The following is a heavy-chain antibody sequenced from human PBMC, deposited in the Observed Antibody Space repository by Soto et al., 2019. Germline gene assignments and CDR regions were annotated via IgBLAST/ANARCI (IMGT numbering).Heavy chain of an antibody. J-gene: IGHJ6*02. Sequence: PSETLSLTCTVSGGSISSYYWSWIRQPPGKGLEWIGYIYYSGSTNYNPSLKSRVTISVDTSKNQFSLKLSSVTAADTAVYYCASHAYDFWSGYYPLDVWGQGTTVTVSS. CDR1: GGSISSYY. D-gene: IGHD3-3*01. CDR2: IYYSGST. V-gene: IGHV4-59*01. CDR3: ASHAYDFWSGYYPLDV.